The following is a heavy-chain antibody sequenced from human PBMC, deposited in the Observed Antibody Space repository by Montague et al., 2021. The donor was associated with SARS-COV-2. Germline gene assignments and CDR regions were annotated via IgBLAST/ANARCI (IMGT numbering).Heavy chain of an antibody. D-gene: IGHD3-22*01. J-gene: IGHJ4*02. CDR2: IYYSGIT. CDR3: ARKTRVWLSRPPYKYYFDF. V-gene: IGHV4-39*07. Sequence: SETLSLTCTVSGGSISSSCYYWGRLRQPPGKGLEWIGSIYYSGITYYSPSLKSRVTISVDTSKNQFSLKLSSVTAADTAVYYCARKTRVWLSRPPYKYYFDFWGQGTLVTVSS. CDR1: GGSISSSCYY.